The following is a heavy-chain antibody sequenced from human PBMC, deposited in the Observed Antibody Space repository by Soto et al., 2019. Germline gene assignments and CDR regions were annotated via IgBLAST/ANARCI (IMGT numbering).Heavy chain of an antibody. V-gene: IGHV2-70*01. D-gene: IGHD3-22*01. Sequence: SGPTLVNPTQTLTLTCTFSGFSLSTSGMCVSWIRQPPGKALEWLALIDWNDYKYYSTSLKTRLTISKDTSNNQVVLTMTNMDPVDTATYYCARVSSGYYYGYDAFDIWGQGTMVTVSS. J-gene: IGHJ3*02. CDR2: IDWNDYK. CDR1: GFSLSTSGMC. CDR3: ARVSSGYYYGYDAFDI.